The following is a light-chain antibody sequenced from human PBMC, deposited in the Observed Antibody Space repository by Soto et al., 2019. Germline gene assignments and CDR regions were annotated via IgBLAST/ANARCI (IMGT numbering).Light chain of an antibody. Sequence: DIVLTQSPATLSVSPGDRVTLSCRASESLFGFLAWYQQKPGQAPRLLMYGVSTRATGIAARFSGGGSATDFTLTISSLPSEDSAFYFCQSYNDWPFPSGLGTRLEI. V-gene: IGKV3-15*01. CDR1: ESLFGF. J-gene: IGKJ2*01. CDR3: QSYNDWPFP. CDR2: GVS.